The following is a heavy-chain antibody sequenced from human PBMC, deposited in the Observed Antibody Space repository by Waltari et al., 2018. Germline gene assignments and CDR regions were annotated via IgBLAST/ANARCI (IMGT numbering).Heavy chain of an antibody. D-gene: IGHD3-3*01. CDR2: IKSRGSGATV. V-gene: IGHV3-15*01. Sequence: EVQLVESGGGLVEPGGSLRLSCTASGFSFTHAWMTWVRQAPGKGLEWVGLIKSRGSGATVDYAAPVKGRFTISRDDSKDTVYLQMSSLRVEDTALYYCTADLSEFGHGEIDFWGQGSQVTVSS. CDR3: TADLSEFGHGEIDF. CDR1: GFSFTHAW. J-gene: IGHJ4*02.